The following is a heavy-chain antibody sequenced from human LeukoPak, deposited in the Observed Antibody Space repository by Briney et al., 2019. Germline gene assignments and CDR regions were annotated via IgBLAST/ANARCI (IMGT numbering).Heavy chain of an antibody. CDR1: GFTFSTYY. D-gene: IGHD3-22*01. J-gene: IGHJ4*02. Sequence: PGGSLRLSCAVSGFTFSTYYMSWVRQGPGKGLEWVAKIKQDGSEKYYVDSVKGRFTISRDNAKNALYLQMNSLRAEDTAVYYCARGGYYDSCGRNFDYWGQGTLVNVSS. CDR2: IKQDGSEK. V-gene: IGHV3-7*05. CDR3: ARGGYYDSCGRNFDY.